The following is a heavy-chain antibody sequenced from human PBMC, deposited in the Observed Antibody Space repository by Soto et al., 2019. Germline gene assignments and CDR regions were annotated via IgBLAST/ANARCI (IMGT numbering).Heavy chain of an antibody. Sequence: PGGSLRLSCAASGFTFSSYSMNWVRQAPGKGLEWVSYISSSSTIYYADSVKGRFTISRDNAKNSLYLQMNSLRAEDTAVYYCASNYVSGTGYYGMDVWGQGTTATVSS. D-gene: IGHD3-10*01. CDR1: GFTFSSYS. J-gene: IGHJ6*02. CDR3: ASNYVSGTGYYGMDV. V-gene: IGHV3-48*01. CDR2: ISSSSTI.